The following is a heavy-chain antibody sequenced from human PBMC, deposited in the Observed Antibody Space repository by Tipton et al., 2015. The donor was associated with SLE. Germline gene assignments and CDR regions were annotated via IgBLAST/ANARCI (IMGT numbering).Heavy chain of an antibody. Sequence: SLRLSCAASGFTFSSYSMNWVRQAPGKGLVWVSRINSDGSSTIYADSVKGRFTISRDNAKNTLDLQMNSLRAEGTAVYYCAREGGAVQGIQGDHGMDVWGQGTTVTVSS. J-gene: IGHJ6*02. V-gene: IGHV3-74*01. CDR2: INSDGSST. CDR3: AREGGAVQGIQGDHGMDV. D-gene: IGHD3-10*01. CDR1: GFTFSSYS.